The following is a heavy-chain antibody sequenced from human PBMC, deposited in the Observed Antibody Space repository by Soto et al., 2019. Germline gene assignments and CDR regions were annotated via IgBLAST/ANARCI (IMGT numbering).Heavy chain of an antibody. D-gene: IGHD5-12*01. J-gene: IGHJ4*02. CDR1: GYSISSGYY. CDR3: ARRQGMVATPYFDY. CDR2: IYHSGST. Sequence: PSETLSLTLAVSGYSISSGYYWGWIRQPPGKGLEWIGSIYHSGSTYYNPSLKSRVTISVDTSKNQFSLKLSSVTAADTTVYYCARRQGMVATPYFDYWGQGTLVTVSS. V-gene: IGHV4-38-2*01.